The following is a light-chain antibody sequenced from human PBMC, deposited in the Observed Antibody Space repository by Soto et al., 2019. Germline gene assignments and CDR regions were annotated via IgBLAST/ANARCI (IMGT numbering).Light chain of an antibody. Sequence: ENVLTQSPATLSLSPGERATLSCRASQSVSNYVAWYQQKPGQAPRLLIYDASNRATGVPARFSGSGSGTEFTLTISSLRSEDSAIYYCQQYFEWPPMTFGQGTKVEI. CDR1: QSVSNY. CDR3: QQYFEWPPMT. V-gene: IGKV3-11*01. J-gene: IGKJ1*01. CDR2: DAS.